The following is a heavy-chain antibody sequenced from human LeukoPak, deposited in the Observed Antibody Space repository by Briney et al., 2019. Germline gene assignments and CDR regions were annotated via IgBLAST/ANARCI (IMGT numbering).Heavy chain of an antibody. CDR1: GFTVSSNY. Sequence: GGSLRLSCAASGFTVSSNYMSWVRQAPGKGLEWVSVIYSGGSTYYADSVKGRFTISRDNSKKTLYLQMNSLRAEDTAVYYCASTRYYYYYYGMDVWGQGTTVTVSS. CDR3: ASTRYYYYYYGMDV. J-gene: IGHJ6*02. V-gene: IGHV3-66*02. CDR2: IYSGGST.